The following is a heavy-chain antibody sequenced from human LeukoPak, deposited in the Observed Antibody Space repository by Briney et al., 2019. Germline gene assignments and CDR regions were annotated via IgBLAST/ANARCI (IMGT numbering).Heavy chain of an antibody. CDR1: GFTFSSSA. CDR2: ISSNGGTT. CDR3: ARGSYCSGGSCYSAY. D-gene: IGHD2-15*01. V-gene: IGHV3-64*01. J-gene: IGHJ4*02. Sequence: GGSLRLSCAASGFTFSSSAMHWVRQAPGKGLEYVSAISSNGGTTYYANSVKGRFTISRDNSKNTLYLQMGSLRAEDMAVYYCARGSYCSGGSCYSAYWGQGTLITVSS.